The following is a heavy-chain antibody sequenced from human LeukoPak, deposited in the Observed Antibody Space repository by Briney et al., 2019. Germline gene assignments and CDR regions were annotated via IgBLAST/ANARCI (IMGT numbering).Heavy chain of an antibody. V-gene: IGHV4-31*03. J-gene: IGHJ4*02. CDR2: IYYSGST. D-gene: IGHD1-1*01. CDR1: GGSISSGGYY. CDR3: ARGRRLIGGTNLFDY. Sequence: SETLSLTCTVSGGSISSGGYYWSWIRQHPGKGLEWIGYIYYSGSTYYNPSLKSRVTISVDTSKNQFSLKLSSVTAADTAVYYCARGRRLIGGTNLFDYWGQGTLVTVSS.